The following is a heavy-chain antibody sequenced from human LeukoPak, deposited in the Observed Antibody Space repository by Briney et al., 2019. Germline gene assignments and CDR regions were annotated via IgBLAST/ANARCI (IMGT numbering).Heavy chain of an antibody. Sequence: GGSLRLSCAASGFTFGSYDLHWVRQAPGKGLEGVALISHDGNKRYYGDSVKGRFAISRNDSKNALYLQMNSLRPEDTAVYYCAKGSTNTLDKCGQGTLVTVSS. CDR2: ISHDGNKR. J-gene: IGHJ4*02. V-gene: IGHV3-30*18. CDR3: AKGSTNTLDK. CDR1: GFTFGSYD. D-gene: IGHD2-8*01.